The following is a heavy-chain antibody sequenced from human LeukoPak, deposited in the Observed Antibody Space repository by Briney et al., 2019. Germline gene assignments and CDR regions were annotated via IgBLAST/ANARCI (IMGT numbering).Heavy chain of an antibody. CDR1: GGSISSYS. CDR3: ASLRLGELSRPKDY. J-gene: IGHJ4*02. D-gene: IGHD3-16*02. V-gene: IGHV4-30-2*01. Sequence: KTSETLSLTCTVSGGSISSYSWSWIRQPPGKGLEWIGYIYHSGSTYYNPSLKSRVTISVDRSKNQFSLKLSSVTAADTAVYYCASLRLGELSRPKDYWGQGTLVTVSS. CDR2: IYHSGST.